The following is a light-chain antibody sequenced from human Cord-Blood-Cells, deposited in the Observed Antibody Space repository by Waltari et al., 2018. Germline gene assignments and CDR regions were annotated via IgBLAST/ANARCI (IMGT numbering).Light chain of an antibody. CDR2: DAS. CDR1: QSISSW. V-gene: IGKV1-5*01. J-gene: IGKJ1*01. CDR3: QQYNSLTWT. Sequence: DIQMTQSPSTLCASVGDTVPITCRASQSISSWLAWYQQKPGKAPKLLIYDASSLESGVPSRFSGSGSGTEFTLTISSLQPDDFATYYCQQYNSLTWTFGQGTKVEIK.